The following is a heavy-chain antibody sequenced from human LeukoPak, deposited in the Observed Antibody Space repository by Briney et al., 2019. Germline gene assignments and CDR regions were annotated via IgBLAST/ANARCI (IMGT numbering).Heavy chain of an antibody. CDR1: GFTFSGSA. CDR2: IRSKANSYAT. D-gene: IGHD1-26*01. J-gene: IGHJ6*02. CDR3: TSSWELLRSYNYGMDV. Sequence: PGGSLTLSCAASGFTFSGSAMHWVRQASGKGLEWVGRIRSKANSYATAYAASVKGRFTISRDDSKNTAYLQMNSLKTEDTAVYYCTSSWELLRSYNYGMDVWGQGTTVTVSS. V-gene: IGHV3-73*01.